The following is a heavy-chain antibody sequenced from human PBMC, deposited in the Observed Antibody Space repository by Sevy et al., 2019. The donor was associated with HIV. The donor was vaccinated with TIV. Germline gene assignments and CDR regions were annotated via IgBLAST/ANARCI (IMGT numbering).Heavy chain of an antibody. V-gene: IGHV1-69*13. CDR1: GGTFSSYA. CDR2: IIPIFGTA. Sequence: ASVKVSCKASGGTFSSYAISWVRQAPGQGLEWMGGIIPIFGTANYAQKFQGRVTITADESTSTAYMERSSLRSEDTAVYYCAREAADDCSSTSCYVMRNAFDIWGQGTMVTVSS. CDR3: AREAADDCSSTSCYVMRNAFDI. D-gene: IGHD2-2*01. J-gene: IGHJ3*02.